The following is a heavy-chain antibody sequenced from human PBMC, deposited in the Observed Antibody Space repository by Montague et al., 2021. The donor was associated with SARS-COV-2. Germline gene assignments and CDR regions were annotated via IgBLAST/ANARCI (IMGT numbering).Heavy chain of an antibody. CDR1: GGSFSDYY. V-gene: IGHV4-34*01. D-gene: IGHD5/OR15-5a*01. Sequence: SETLSLTCAVHGGSFSDYYWSWIRQAPGKGLEWIGEINHSGSTNYNPSLKSRVTISVDTSKNQFSLKLSSVTAADTAVYYCARLYDSSSYYYGMDVWGQGTTVTVSS. CDR2: INHSGST. CDR3: ARLYDSSSYYYGMDV. J-gene: IGHJ6*02.